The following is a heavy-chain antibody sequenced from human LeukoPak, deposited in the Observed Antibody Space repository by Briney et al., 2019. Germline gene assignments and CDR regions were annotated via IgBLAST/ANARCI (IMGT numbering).Heavy chain of an antibody. CDR2: ISGSGGST. D-gene: IGHD3-10*01. CDR1: GFTFSSYA. V-gene: IGHV3-23*01. J-gene: IGHJ4*02. CDR3: AKDRGVRGVIASYYFDY. Sequence: AGGSLRLSCAASGFTFSSYAMSWVRQAPGKGLEWVSAISGSGGSTYYADSVKGRFTISRDNSKNTLYLQMNSLRAEDTAVYYCAKDRGVRGVIASYYFDYWGQGTLVTVSS.